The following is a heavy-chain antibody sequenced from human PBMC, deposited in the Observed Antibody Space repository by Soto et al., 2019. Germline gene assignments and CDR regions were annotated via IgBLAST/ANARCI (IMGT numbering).Heavy chain of an antibody. CDR3: ARGSHRAFTIFGVVHDAFDI. CDR2: ISSSGSTI. Sequence: GGSLRLSCAASGFTFSDYYMSWIRQAPAKGLEWVSYISSSGSTIYYADSVKGRFTISRDNAKNSLYLQMNSLRAEDTAVYYCARGSHRAFTIFGVVHDAFDIWGQGTMVTVSS. D-gene: IGHD3-3*01. CDR1: GFTFSDYY. J-gene: IGHJ3*02. V-gene: IGHV3-11*01.